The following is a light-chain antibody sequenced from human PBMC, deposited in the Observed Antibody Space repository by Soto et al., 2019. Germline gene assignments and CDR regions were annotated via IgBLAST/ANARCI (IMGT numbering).Light chain of an antibody. J-gene: IGKJ2*01. CDR1: QSVGSS. CDR2: AAS. CDR3: QQRSNWPGA. V-gene: IGKV3-11*01. Sequence: ETILTQSPATWPLSPGEGATLSCRASQSVGSSLAWYQQKPGQAPRPLIYAASIRATGIPTRFSGSGSGTDFTLTISSLEPEDFAIYYCQQRSNWPGAFGQGTKLEIK.